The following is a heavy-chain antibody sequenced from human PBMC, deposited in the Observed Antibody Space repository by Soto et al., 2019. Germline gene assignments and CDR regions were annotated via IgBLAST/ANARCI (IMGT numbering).Heavy chain of an antibody. CDR2: INHSGST. Sequence: SETLSLTCTVYGGSFSGYYWSWIRQPPGKGLEWIGEINHSGSTNYNPSLKSRVTISVDTSKNQVSLKLSSVTAADTAVYYCARVSGIYYYGMDVWGQGTTVTVSS. CDR3: ARVSGIYYYGMDV. V-gene: IGHV4-34*01. CDR1: GGSFSGYY. J-gene: IGHJ6*02. D-gene: IGHD3-10*01.